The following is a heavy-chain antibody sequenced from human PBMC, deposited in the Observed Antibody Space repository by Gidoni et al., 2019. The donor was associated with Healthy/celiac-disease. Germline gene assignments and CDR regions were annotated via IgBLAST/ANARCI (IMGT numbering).Heavy chain of an antibody. CDR3: ARAEGGAVAGTYFDY. J-gene: IGHJ4*02. Sequence: QVQLQQWGAGLLKPSATLSLTCAVYGGSFSGYYWCWIRQPPGKGLEWIGEINHSGSTNYNPSLKSRVTISVDTSKNQFSLKLSSVTAADTAVYYCARAEGGAVAGTYFDYWGQGTLVTVSS. CDR2: INHSGST. CDR1: GGSFSGYY. V-gene: IGHV4-34*01. D-gene: IGHD6-19*01.